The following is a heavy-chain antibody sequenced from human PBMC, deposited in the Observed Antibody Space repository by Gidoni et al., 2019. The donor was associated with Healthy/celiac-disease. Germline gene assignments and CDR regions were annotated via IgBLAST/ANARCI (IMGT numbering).Heavy chain of an antibody. V-gene: IGHV3-9*01. CDR2: ISWNSGSI. CDR3: AKVGYYDSSGHLGVPDY. CDR1: GFPLDDYA. J-gene: IGHJ4*02. Sequence: DVQLVESGGGLVQHGRSLRLSCAALGFPLDDYAMHWVRQAPGKGLEWVSGISWNSGSIGDADSVKGRFTISRDNAKNSLYLQMNSLRAEDTALYYCAKVGYYDSSGHLGVPDYWGQGTLVTVSS. D-gene: IGHD3-22*01.